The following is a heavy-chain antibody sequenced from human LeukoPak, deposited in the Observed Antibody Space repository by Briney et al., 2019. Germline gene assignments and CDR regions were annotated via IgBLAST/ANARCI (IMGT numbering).Heavy chain of an antibody. J-gene: IGHJ5*02. D-gene: IGHD3-10*01. Sequence: SVKVSCKASGGTFSSYAISWVRQAPGQGLEWTGGIIPIFGTANYAQKFQGRVTITADESTSTAYMELSSLRSEDTAVYYCARGFYYGPGRYNWFDPWGQGTLVTVSS. CDR2: IIPIFGTA. CDR1: GGTFSSYA. V-gene: IGHV1-69*13. CDR3: ARGFYYGPGRYNWFDP.